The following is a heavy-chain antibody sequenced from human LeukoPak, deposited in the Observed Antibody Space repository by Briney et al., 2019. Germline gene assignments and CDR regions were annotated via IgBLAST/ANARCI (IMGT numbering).Heavy chain of an antibody. CDR3: ARRGYSSPIDY. CDR2: IYYSGST. J-gene: IGHJ4*02. CDR1: GGSISSYY. D-gene: IGHD6-13*01. V-gene: IGHV4-59*01. Sequence: SETLSLTCTVSGGSISSYYWSWIRQPPGKGLEWIGYIYYSGSTNYNPSLKSRVTISVDTSKNQFSLKLSSVTAADTAVYYCARRGYSSPIDYWGQGTLVTASS.